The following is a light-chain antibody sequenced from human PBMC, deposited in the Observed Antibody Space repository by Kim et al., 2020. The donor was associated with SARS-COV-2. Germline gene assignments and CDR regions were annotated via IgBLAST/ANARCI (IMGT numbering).Light chain of an antibody. V-gene: IGKV3-20*01. J-gene: IGKJ1*01. Sequence: SPEESATLSCRASQSVSSSYVAWYQQKPGQAPRRLIYGASSRATGIPDRFSGSGSGTDFTLTISRLEPEDFAVFYCQQYGSSPWTFGQGTKVDIK. CDR1: QSVSSSY. CDR2: GAS. CDR3: QQYGSSPWT.